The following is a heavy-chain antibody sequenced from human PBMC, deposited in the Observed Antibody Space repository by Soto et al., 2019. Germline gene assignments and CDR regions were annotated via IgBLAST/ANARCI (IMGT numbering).Heavy chain of an antibody. V-gene: IGHV3-73*02. CDR3: TRLLTAYCGGDCSGY. CDR1: GFTFSGSA. Sequence: EVQLVESGGGLVQPGGSLKLSCAASGFTFSGSAMHWVRQASGKGLEWVGRIRSKANSYATAYAASVKGRFTISRDDSKSTAYLQMNSLKTEDTAVYYCTRLLTAYCGGDCSGYWGQGTLVTVSS. D-gene: IGHD2-21*02. CDR2: IRSKANSYAT. J-gene: IGHJ4*02.